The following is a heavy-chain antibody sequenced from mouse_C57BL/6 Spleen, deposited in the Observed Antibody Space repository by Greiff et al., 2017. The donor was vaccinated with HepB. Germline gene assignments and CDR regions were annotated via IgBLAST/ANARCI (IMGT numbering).Heavy chain of an antibody. CDR1: GYTFTSYW. V-gene: IGHV1-69*01. CDR3: ARGGYDYDRWYFDV. CDR2: IDPSDSYT. Sequence: QVQLQQPGAELVMPGTSVKLSCKASGYTFTSYWMHWVKQRPGQGLEWIGEIDPSDSYTNYNQKFKGKSTLTVDKSSSTAYMQLSCLTSEDSAVYYCARGGYDYDRWYFDVWGTGTTVTVSS. J-gene: IGHJ1*03. D-gene: IGHD2-4*01.